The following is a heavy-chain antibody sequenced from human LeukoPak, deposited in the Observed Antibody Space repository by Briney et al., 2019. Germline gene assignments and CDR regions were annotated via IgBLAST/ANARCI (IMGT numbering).Heavy chain of an antibody. CDR1: GGSISCGSYY. D-gene: IGHD3-22*01. V-gene: IGHV4-61*02. J-gene: IGHJ4*02. Sequence: SETLSLTCTVSGGSISCGSYYWSWIRQPAGKGLEWIGRIYTSGGTNYNPSLKSRVTISVDTSRNQFSLKLSSVTAADTAVYYCARSTDYYDSSEDYWGQGTLVTVSS. CDR2: IYTSGGT. CDR3: ARSTDYYDSSEDY.